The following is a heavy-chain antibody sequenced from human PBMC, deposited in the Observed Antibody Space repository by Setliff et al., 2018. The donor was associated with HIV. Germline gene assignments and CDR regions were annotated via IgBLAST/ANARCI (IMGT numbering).Heavy chain of an antibody. CDR1: GFTFTSYW. Sequence: PGESLKISCVASGFTFTSYWMHWVRQVPGKGPVWVSCISTDETTTNYADSVKGRFTVSRDNAKNTVYLQMNSLRAEDTAVYYCVRGPIHGGFDFWGQGALVTVSS. CDR3: VRGPIHGGFDF. D-gene: IGHD3-16*01. V-gene: IGHV3-74*01. J-gene: IGHJ4*02. CDR2: ISTDETTT.